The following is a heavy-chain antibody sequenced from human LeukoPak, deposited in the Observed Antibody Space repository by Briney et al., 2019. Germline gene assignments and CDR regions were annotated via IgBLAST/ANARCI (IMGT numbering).Heavy chain of an antibody. CDR2: IIPIFGTA. D-gene: IGHD5-12*01. J-gene: IGHJ3*02. V-gene: IGHV1-69*13. Sequence: ASVKVSCKASGGTFSTYAISWVRQAPGQGLEWMGGIIPIFGTATYAQKFQGRVTIAADESTTTAYMELSSLRSEDTAVYYCARDLLGGYDGTFYAFDIWGKGTTVTVSS. CDR1: GGTFSTYA. CDR3: ARDLLGGYDGTFYAFDI.